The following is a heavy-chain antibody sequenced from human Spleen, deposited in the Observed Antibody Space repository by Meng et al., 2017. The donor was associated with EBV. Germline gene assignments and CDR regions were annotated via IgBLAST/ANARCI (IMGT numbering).Heavy chain of an antibody. V-gene: IGHV3-74*01. CDR3: SRDLAGSDDD. D-gene: IGHD6-25*01. CDR1: GFTFSRYW. J-gene: IGHJ4*02. CDR2: TNENGRTT. Sequence: EVQLVEPGGALVQPGGSLRLSCAASGFTFSRYWMHWVRQAPGKGLVWVSRTNENGRTTDYADAVKGRFTISRDNTKNILYLQMNSLRAEDTAVYFCSRDLAGSDDDWGQGTLVTASS.